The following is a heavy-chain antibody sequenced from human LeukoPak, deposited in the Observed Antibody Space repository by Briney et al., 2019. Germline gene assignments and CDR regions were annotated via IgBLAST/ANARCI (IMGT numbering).Heavy chain of an antibody. D-gene: IGHD2-2*01. CDR3: ARAPDIVVVPAAPYFDY. J-gene: IGHJ4*02. V-gene: IGHV4-30-4*01. CDR1: GGSITSGEHY. Sequence: PSETLSLTCTVSGGSITSGEHYCSWLRQPPGKGLEWIGYVAYTGSTYYNPSLKSRVTISVDRSKNQFSLKLSSVTAADTAVYYCARAPDIVVVPAAPYFDYWGQGTLVTVSS. CDR2: VAYTGST.